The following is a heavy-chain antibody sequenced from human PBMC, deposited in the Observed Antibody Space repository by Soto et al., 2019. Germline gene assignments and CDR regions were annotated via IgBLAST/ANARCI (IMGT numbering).Heavy chain of an antibody. CDR3: ARVRGIGSSSWYIGAHNAFDI. J-gene: IGHJ3*02. CDR1: GYTFTGYY. V-gene: IGHV1-2*02. D-gene: IGHD6-13*01. Sequence: ASVKVSCKASGYTFTGYYMHWVRQAPGQGLEWMGWINPNSGGTNYAQKFQGRVTMTRDTSISTAYMELSRLRSDDTAVYYCARVRGIGSSSWYIGAHNAFDIWGQGTMVTVPS. CDR2: INPNSGGT.